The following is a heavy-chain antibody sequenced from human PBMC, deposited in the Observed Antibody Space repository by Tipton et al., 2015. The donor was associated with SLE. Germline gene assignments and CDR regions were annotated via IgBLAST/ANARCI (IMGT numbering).Heavy chain of an antibody. CDR3: ARDKSSHSKYILDY. D-gene: IGHD3-3*02. CDR2: IYPTGNT. J-gene: IGHJ4*02. Sequence: TLSLICTVSGDSITKSYWNWIRQPAGKGLEWIGRIYPTGNTNYNPSLNSRVTMSVDTSKNQFSLNLTSVTAADTAVYYCARDKSSHSKYILDYWGQGTLVTVSS. V-gene: IGHV4-4*07. CDR1: GDSITKSY.